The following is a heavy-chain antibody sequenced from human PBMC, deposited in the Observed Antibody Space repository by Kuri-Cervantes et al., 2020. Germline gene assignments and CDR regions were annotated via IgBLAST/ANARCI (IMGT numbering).Heavy chain of an antibody. J-gene: IGHJ4*02. Sequence: SVKVSCKASGGTFSSYAISWVRQAPGQGLEWMGGIIPIFGTANYAQKFQGRVTITADESTITAYMELSSLRSEDTAVYYCARDPGYSGYDWTLDYWGQGTLVTVSS. CDR1: GGTFSSYA. V-gene: IGHV1-69*13. D-gene: IGHD5-12*01. CDR3: ARDPGYSGYDWTLDY. CDR2: IIPIFGTA.